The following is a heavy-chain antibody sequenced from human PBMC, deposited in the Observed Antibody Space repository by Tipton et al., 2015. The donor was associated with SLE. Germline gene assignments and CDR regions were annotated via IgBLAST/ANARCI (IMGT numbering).Heavy chain of an antibody. CDR3: TSGRTGDYYYGMDV. D-gene: IGHD1-26*01. Sequence: SLRLSCAASGFTFGSYSMNWVRQAPGKGLEWVSSISTGSSYIYYADSVKGRFTISRDNANNSLYLQMNSLRAEDTAVYYCTSGRTGDYYYGMDVWGQGTTVTVSS. V-gene: IGHV3-21*01. CDR2: ISTGSSYI. J-gene: IGHJ6*02. CDR1: GFTFGSYS.